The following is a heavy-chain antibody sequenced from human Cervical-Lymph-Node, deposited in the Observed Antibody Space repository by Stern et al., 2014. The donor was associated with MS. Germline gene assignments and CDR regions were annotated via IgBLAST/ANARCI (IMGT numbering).Heavy chain of an antibody. CDR3: AKDRADGSVYPRGCDY. V-gene: IGHV3-30*18. CDR2: IYFDGNNK. CDR1: GFTFSTYG. J-gene: IGHJ4*02. Sequence: VQLVQSGGGVVQPGGSLRLSCAASGFTFSTYGMHWVRQAPDKGLEWVAVIYFDGNNKNNAASVKGRFHFSRATSKNTRYLQMNSLRVEDTAVYYCAKDRADGSVYPRGCDYWGQGTLVTVSS. D-gene: IGHD5/OR15-5a*01.